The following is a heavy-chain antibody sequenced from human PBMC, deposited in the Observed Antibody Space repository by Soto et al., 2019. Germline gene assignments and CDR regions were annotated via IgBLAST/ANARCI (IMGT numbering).Heavy chain of an antibody. V-gene: IGHV3-30*18. CDR1: GFTFSNYG. Sequence: GGSLRLSCEASGFTFSNYGTHWVRQAPGEGLEWVAHISYDGSNEHYTDSVKGRFTISRDNSKNMVFLHMNSLRPEDTAVYHCAKTFYQRLLGEVFGSWGQGTQVTVSS. CDR3: AKTFYQRLLGEVFGS. J-gene: IGHJ4*02. CDR2: ISYDGSNE. D-gene: IGHD6-25*01.